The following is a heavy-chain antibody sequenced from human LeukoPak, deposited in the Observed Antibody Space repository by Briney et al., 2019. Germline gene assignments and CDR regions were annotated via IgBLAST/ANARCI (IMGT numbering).Heavy chain of an antibody. CDR2: INPKNGDT. V-gene: IGHV1-2*02. CDR3: ARAGHDYGDSSDY. D-gene: IGHD3-16*01. CDR1: GYPFITYY. Sequence: ASVKVSCKASGYPFITYYIHWVRQAPGQGLEWMGCINPKNGDTNYTQKFQGRVTMTRDTSIATAYMEVSRLRFDDTAVYFCARAGHDYGDSSDYWGQGTLVTVSS. J-gene: IGHJ4*02.